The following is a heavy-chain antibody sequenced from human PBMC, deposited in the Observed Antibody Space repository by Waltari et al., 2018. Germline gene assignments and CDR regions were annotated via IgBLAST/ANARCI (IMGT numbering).Heavy chain of an antibody. V-gene: IGHV3-73*02. CDR1: GFTFSGSA. D-gene: IGHD2-21*02. CDR3: TRIGGNSPSDY. Sequence: EVQLVESGGGLVKPGGSLKLSCAASGFTFSGSALHWVRQASGKGLWWGGRMRSKANSYATADAASVKGRFTISRDDSKNTAYLQMNSLKTEDTAVYYCTRIGGNSPSDYWGQGTLVTVSS. J-gene: IGHJ4*02. CDR2: MRSKANSYAT.